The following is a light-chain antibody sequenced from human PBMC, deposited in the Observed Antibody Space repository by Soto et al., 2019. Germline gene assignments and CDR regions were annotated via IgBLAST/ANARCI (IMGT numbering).Light chain of an antibody. CDR1: RSNIGSNP. V-gene: IGLV1-44*01. Sequence: QSVLTQTPSASGTPGQRVTISCSGSRSNIGSNPVIWYQQLPGAAPKLLIYNNDQRPSGVPDRFSGSKSGISASLDISGLQSHDEADYFCAAWDDSFFGLAFGGGTKVTVL. J-gene: IGLJ2*01. CDR2: NND. CDR3: AAWDDSFFGLA.